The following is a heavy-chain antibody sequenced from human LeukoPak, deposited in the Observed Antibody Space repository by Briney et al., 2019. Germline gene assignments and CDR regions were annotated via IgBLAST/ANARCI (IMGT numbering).Heavy chain of an antibody. Sequence: QSRSSLRLSCAACGFIFSGYGVHCVRQARGEGLEWVALIAYDESTIHYADSVKGRFTISRDNSKNTLYLQMNNLRVEDTAIYSCAKDRIVISFGDVSKHWGQGNLVTVSS. CDR1: GFIFSGYG. V-gene: IGHV3-30*18. CDR2: IAYDESTI. CDR3: AKDRIVISFGDVSKH. J-gene: IGHJ1*01. D-gene: IGHD3-10*01.